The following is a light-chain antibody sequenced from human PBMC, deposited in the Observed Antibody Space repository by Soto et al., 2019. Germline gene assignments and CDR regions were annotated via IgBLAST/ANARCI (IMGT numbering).Light chain of an antibody. CDR3: MQSLQTPRT. Sequence: DIVMTQSPLSLPVTPGEPASISCRSSQSLLHNNGYTYLSWYLQKPGQSPQLLIYLGSNRASGVPDRFSGSGSGTDFTLKISRVEAGDVGIYYCMQSLQTPRTFGQGTKVEVK. V-gene: IGKV2-28*01. J-gene: IGKJ1*01. CDR1: QSLLHNNGYTY. CDR2: LGS.